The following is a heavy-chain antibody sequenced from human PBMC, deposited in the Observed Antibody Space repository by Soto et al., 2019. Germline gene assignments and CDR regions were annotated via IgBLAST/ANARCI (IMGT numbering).Heavy chain of an antibody. Sequence: QVQLVQSGAEVKKPGASVKVSCEASGYTFTTNGITWVRQAPGKGLEWMGWVSAYNGKTNYAQKLQGRVTMTTDTSTRTAYMELRSLRSDDTAVDYCARVSSSQDGVDVCGQGTTVTVSS. D-gene: IGHD6-13*01. CDR1: GYTFTTNG. J-gene: IGHJ6*02. V-gene: IGHV1-18*01. CDR2: VSAYNGKT. CDR3: ARVSSSQDGVDV.